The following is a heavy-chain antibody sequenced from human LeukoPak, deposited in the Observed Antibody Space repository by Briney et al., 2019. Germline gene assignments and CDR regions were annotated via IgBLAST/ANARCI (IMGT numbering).Heavy chain of an antibody. J-gene: IGHJ4*02. D-gene: IGHD6-13*01. CDR1: GGSISSYY. Sequence: PSETLSLTCTVSGGSISSYYWSWIRQPPGKGLEWIGYIYYSGSTNYNPSLKSRVTISVDTSENQFSLKLSSVTAADTAVYYCARPRPGSWSRIDYWGQGTLVTVSS. V-gene: IGHV4-59*08. CDR3: ARPRPGSWSRIDY. CDR2: IYYSGST.